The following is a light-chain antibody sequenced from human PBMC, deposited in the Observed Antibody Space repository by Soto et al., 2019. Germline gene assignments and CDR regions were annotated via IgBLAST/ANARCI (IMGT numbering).Light chain of an antibody. CDR3: QQYKGYSRT. Sequence: DIQMTQSPSTLSASVGDRVTITCRASQSISDSLAWYQQKPGKAPDLLISDASSLERGVPSRFSGSGSGTEFTLTNGSLQPDDFPTYYCQQYKGYSRTFGRGTKVAV. CDR1: QSISDS. V-gene: IGKV1-5*01. J-gene: IGKJ1*01. CDR2: DAS.